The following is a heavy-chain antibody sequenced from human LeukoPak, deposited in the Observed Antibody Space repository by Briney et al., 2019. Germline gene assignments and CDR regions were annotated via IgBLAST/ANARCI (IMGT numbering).Heavy chain of an antibody. CDR3: ARGYYYGSGSYRPGWFDL. J-gene: IGHJ5*02. Sequence: PSETLSLTCTVSGGSISSYYWSWIRQPPGKGLEWIGYIYYSGSTNYNPSLKSRVTISVDTSKNQFSLKLSSVTAADTAVYYCARGYYYGSGSYRPGWFDLWGQGTLVTVSS. V-gene: IGHV4-59*01. CDR1: GGSISSYY. CDR2: IYYSGST. D-gene: IGHD3-10*01.